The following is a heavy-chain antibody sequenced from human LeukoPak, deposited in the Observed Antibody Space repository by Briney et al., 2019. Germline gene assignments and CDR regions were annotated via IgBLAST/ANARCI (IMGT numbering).Heavy chain of an antibody. CDR3: ARLGYYYDSLGHYDY. J-gene: IGHJ4*02. Sequence: ASVKVSCKASVYTFTNYYIHWVRQAPGQGLEWMGIINPTSGSTAYTQKFQGRVTMTRDTSTSTVYMELSSLRSDDTAVYYCARLGYYYDSLGHYDYWGQGTLVIVSS. CDR2: INPTSGST. CDR1: VYTFTNYY. V-gene: IGHV1-46*01. D-gene: IGHD3-22*01.